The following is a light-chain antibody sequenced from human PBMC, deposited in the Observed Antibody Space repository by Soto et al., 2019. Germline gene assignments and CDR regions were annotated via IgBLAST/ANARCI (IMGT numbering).Light chain of an antibody. CDR1: QNIASY. V-gene: IGKV1-39*01. CDR3: QQSYGTPTT. Sequence: DIQMTQSPSSLSAFVGDRVTITCRASQNIASYLNWYQQQPGKAPRLLIYAASSLQSGVPSRFSGGGSGTDFTLTISSLQPEDFATYYWQQSYGTPTTFGQGTRLEIK. J-gene: IGKJ5*01. CDR2: AAS.